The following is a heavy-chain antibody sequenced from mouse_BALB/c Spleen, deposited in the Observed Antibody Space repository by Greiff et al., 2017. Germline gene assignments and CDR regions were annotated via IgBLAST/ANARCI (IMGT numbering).Heavy chain of an antibody. CDR1: GFTFSSFG. Sequence: EVKLMESGGGLVQPGGSRKLSCAASGFTFSSFGMHWVRQAPEKGLEWVAYISSGSSTIYYADTVKGRFTISRDNPKNTLFLQMTSLRSEDTAMYYCARPGYRYDEAWFAYWGQGTLVTVSA. D-gene: IGHD2-14*01. CDR3: ARPGYRYDEAWFAY. J-gene: IGHJ3*01. CDR2: ISSGSSTI. V-gene: IGHV5-17*02.